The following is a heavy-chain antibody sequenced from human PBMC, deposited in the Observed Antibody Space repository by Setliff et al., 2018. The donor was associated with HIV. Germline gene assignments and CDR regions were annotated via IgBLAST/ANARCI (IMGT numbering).Heavy chain of an antibody. J-gene: IGHJ4*02. CDR1: GDSMSSGDYS. D-gene: IGHD3-10*01. CDR2: IYPSGRT. CDR3: VREGAGSGSYYLDF. Sequence: SETLSLTCAVSGDSMSSGDYSWNWIRQSPGKGLEWIGYIYPSGRTYYNPSFKNRVTMSIDRSKKQFSLNLSSVTAADTALYFCVREGAGSGSYYLDFWGQGILVTVS. V-gene: IGHV4-30-2*06.